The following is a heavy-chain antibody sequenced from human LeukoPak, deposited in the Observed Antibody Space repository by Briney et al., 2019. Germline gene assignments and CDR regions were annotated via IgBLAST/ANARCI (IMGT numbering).Heavy chain of an antibody. D-gene: IGHD6-19*01. CDR3: AILWGSSGWYPDY. V-gene: IGHV4-39*01. CDR1: GGSISSSYYY. J-gene: IGHJ4*02. Sequence: SETLSLTCTVSGGSISSSYYYWGWIRQPPGKGLEWIGSIHKTESAYYNPSLKSRVTISVDTSKNQFSLKLRSVTAADTAVYYCAILWGSSGWYPDYWGQGTLVTASS. CDR2: IHKTESA.